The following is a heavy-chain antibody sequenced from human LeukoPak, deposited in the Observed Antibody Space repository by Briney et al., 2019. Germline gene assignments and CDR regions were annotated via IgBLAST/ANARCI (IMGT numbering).Heavy chain of an antibody. CDR3: GRCVGRASYYGMGV. CDR2: VWSDGNTK. J-gene: IGHJ6*02. Sequence: PGRSLRLSCAASGFNLSTYGMHWVRQAPGKGLEWVAVVWSDGNTKSYADSLKGRFTISRDTSKNTLYLQMNSLRAEDTAVYYCGRCVGRASYYGMGVWGQGTTVTVSS. CDR1: GFNLSTYG. V-gene: IGHV3-33*01. D-gene: IGHD6-13*01.